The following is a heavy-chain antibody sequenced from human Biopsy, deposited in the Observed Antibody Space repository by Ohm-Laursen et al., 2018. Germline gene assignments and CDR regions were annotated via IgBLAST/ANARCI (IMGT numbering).Heavy chain of an antibody. D-gene: IGHD3-9*01. Sequence: ASVKVSCKASGYTFAGYYLHWVRQAPGQGLEWMGWINPNSGNANYAQSFQGRLTVTRDTSISTAYMKLTSLTFDDTAIYYCARVPAYPSIDGYYGLDLWGQGTTVSVSS. CDR3: ARVPAYPSIDGYYGLDL. CDR1: GYTFAGYY. V-gene: IGHV1-2*02. J-gene: IGHJ6*02. CDR2: INPNSGNA.